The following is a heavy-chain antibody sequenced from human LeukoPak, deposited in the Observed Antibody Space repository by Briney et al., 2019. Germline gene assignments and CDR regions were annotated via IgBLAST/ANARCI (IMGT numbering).Heavy chain of an antibody. D-gene: IGHD1-26*01. Sequence: PSETLSLTCTVSGGSISSSSYYWGWIRQPPGKGLEWIGSIYYSGSTYYNPSLKSRVTISVDTSKNQFSLKLSSVIAADAAVYYCARTDTGSYSDHRDWFDPWGQGTLVTVSS. CDR1: GGSISSSSYY. J-gene: IGHJ5*02. CDR2: IYYSGST. CDR3: ARTDTGSYSDHRDWFDP. V-gene: IGHV4-39*01.